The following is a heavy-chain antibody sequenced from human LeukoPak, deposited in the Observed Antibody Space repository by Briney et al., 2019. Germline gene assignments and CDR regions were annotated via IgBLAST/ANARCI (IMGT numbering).Heavy chain of an antibody. V-gene: IGHV3-21*03. CDR2: IISSGSYI. Sequence: PGGSLRLSCAASGFTFSSYTMKLVRQAPGKGLEWVSSIISSGSYIYYADSVKGRFSISRDNAKNSLYLQMNSLRAEDTAVYYCARDFGEYCSSSNCYLGWLDYWGQGTLVTVSS. D-gene: IGHD2-2*01. J-gene: IGHJ4*02. CDR3: ARDFGEYCSSSNCYLGWLDY. CDR1: GFTFSSYT.